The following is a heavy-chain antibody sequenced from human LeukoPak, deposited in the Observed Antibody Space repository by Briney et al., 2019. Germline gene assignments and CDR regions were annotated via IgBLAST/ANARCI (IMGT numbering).Heavy chain of an antibody. CDR3: ARGEPGAVVYYDSSGFFDP. D-gene: IGHD3-22*01. CDR2: IKQDGSEK. V-gene: IGHV3-7*01. CDR1: GFTFSSYW. J-gene: IGHJ5*02. Sequence: PGGSLRLSCAASGFTFSSYWMSWVRQAPGKGLEWVANIKQDGSEKYYVDSVKGRFTISRDNAKNSLYLQMNSLRAEDTAVYYCARGEPGAVVYYDSSGFFDPWGQGTLVTVSS.